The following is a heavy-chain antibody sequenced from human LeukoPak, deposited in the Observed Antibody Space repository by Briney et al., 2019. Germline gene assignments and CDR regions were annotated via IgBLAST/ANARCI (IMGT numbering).Heavy chain of an antibody. J-gene: IGHJ5*02. CDR2: IYPGDSDT. D-gene: IGHD4-17*01. CDR3: ARHRHDYVDRKTTINWFDP. Sequence: GESLKISCKGSGYSFTSYWIGWVRQMPGKGLEWMGIIYPGDSDTRYSPSFQGQVTISADKSISTAYLQCSSLKASDTAMYYCARHRHDYVDRKTTINWFDPWGQGTLVTVSS. V-gene: IGHV5-51*01. CDR1: GYSFTSYW.